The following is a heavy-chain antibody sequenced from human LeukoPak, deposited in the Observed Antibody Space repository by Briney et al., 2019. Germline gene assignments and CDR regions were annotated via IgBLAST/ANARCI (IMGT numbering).Heavy chain of an antibody. CDR2: ISAYNGKI. Sequence: GASVKVSCKASGHMFTNYGISWVRQAPGQGLEWMGWISAYNGKINYAQKFQGRVTMTTDRSTNTAYMELRSLRSDDMAVYYCARGYDPKGENDYWGQGTLVAVSS. J-gene: IGHJ4*01. CDR3: ARGYDPKGENDY. D-gene: IGHD2-2*01. V-gene: IGHV1-18*03. CDR1: GHMFTNYG.